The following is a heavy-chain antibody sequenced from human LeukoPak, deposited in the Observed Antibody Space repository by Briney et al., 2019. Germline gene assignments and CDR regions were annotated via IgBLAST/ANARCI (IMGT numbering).Heavy chain of an antibody. J-gene: IGHJ4*02. CDR1: GGSISNYY. CDR3: ARDGGSGYSND. V-gene: IGHV4-4*07. D-gene: IGHD6-13*01. Sequence: SETLSLTCTVSGGSISNYYWSWIRQPAGKGLEWIGRIYATGSTNYNPSLKSRVTMSVDTSNNQFSLKLSSVTAADTAVYYCARDGGSGYSNDWGQGTLVTVSS. CDR2: IYATGST.